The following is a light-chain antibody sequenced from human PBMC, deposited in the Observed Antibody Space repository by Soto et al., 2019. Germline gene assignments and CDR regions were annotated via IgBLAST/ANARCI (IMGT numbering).Light chain of an antibody. J-gene: IGKJ4*01. Sequence: EIVMTQSPATLSVSPGERATLSCRASQSVSSNLAWYQQKPGQAPMFLFYVASIRSSGIPSWFSGSGSGIEFILTISSLQSEDFAVYYCQQYNNWPFTFGGGTKVDIK. CDR3: QQYNNWPFT. CDR1: QSVSSN. CDR2: VAS. V-gene: IGKV3-15*01.